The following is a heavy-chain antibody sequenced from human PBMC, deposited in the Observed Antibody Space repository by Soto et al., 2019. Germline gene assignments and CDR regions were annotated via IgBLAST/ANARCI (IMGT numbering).Heavy chain of an antibody. Sequence: GGSLRLSCAASGYTVSSYAMSWVRQAPGKGLEWVSAISGSGGSTYYADSVKGRFTISRDNSKNTLYLQMNSLRADDTAVYYCAQSGSYGWLDPWGEGTLVTVSS. CDR3: AQSGSYGWLDP. CDR2: ISGSGGST. V-gene: IGHV3-23*01. D-gene: IGHD3-10*01. J-gene: IGHJ5*02. CDR1: GYTVSSYA.